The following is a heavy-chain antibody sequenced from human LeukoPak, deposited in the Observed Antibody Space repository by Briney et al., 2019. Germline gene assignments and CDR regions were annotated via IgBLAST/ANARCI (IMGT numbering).Heavy chain of an antibody. V-gene: IGHV3-53*01. D-gene: IGHD6-13*01. J-gene: IGHJ3*02. CDR2: IYSGGST. CDR1: GFTVSSNY. Sequence: PGGSLRLSCAASGFTVSSNYMSWVRQAPGKGLGWVSVIYSGGSTYYADSVKGRFTISRDNSKNTLYLQMNSLRAEDTAVYYCARGLGGQQLVPDRGMNDAFDIWGQGTMVTVSS. CDR3: ARGLGGQQLVPDRGMNDAFDI.